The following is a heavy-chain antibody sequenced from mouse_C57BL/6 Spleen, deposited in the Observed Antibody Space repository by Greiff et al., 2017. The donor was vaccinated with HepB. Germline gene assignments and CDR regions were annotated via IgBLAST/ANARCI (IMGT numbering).Heavy chain of an antibody. J-gene: IGHJ3*01. D-gene: IGHD1-1*01. CDR1: GYTFTSYW. Sequence: VQLQQSGAELVKPGASVKLSCKASGYTFTSYWMHWVKQRPVQGLEWIGMIHPNSGSTNYNEKFKSKATLTVDKSSSTAYMQLSSLTSEDSAVYYCARGGNYYGSPFAYWGQGTLVTVSA. CDR3: ARGGNYYGSPFAY. CDR2: IHPNSGST. V-gene: IGHV1-64*01.